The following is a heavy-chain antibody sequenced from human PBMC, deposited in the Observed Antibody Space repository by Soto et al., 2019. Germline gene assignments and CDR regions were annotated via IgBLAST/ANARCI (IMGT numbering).Heavy chain of an antibody. CDR1: RFTFSSYG. Sequence: QVQLVESGGGVVQPGRSLRLSCAASRFTFSSYGMHWVRQAPGKGLEWVAVIWYDGSNKYYADSVKGRFTISRDNSKNTLYLQMNSLRAEDTAVYYCARDPGATGAFDIWGQGTMVTVSS. V-gene: IGHV3-33*01. CDR3: ARDPGATGAFDI. D-gene: IGHD1-26*01. CDR2: IWYDGSNK. J-gene: IGHJ3*02.